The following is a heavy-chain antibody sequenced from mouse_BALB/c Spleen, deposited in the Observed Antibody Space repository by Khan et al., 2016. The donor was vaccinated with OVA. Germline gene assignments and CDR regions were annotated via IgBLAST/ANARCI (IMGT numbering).Heavy chain of an antibody. V-gene: IGHV2-6-1*01. CDR1: GFSLTNSG. CDR3: ARQPYYQDYLRDY. CDR2: IWSAGRT. Sequence: QVQLKESGPGLVAPSQSLSITCTISGFSLTNSGVHWVRQPPGKGLELLVVIWSAGRTTYNSALKSRLSISKDNSKSPVFLKMKRLQNDDTAMYYCARQPYYQDYLRDYWGQGTSGTGAS. D-gene: IGHD2-10*01. J-gene: IGHJ4*01.